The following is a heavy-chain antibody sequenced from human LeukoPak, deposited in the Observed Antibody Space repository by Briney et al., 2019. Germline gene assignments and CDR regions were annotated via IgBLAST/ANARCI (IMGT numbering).Heavy chain of an antibody. Sequence: ASVSVSCKASGYTFTSYDINWVRQATGQGLEGMGWMNPNSGNTGYAQKFQGRVTMTRNTSMSTAYMELSSLRSEDTAVYYCARGRGKAYCGGDCYPDCWGQGTLVTVSS. V-gene: IGHV1-8*01. CDR3: ARGRGKAYCGGDCYPDC. D-gene: IGHD2-21*02. J-gene: IGHJ4*02. CDR1: GYTFTSYD. CDR2: MNPNSGNT.